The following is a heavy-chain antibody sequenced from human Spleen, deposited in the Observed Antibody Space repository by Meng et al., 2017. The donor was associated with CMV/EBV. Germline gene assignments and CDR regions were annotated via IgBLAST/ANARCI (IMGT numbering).Heavy chain of an antibody. D-gene: IGHD4-23*01. CDR1: GTCSSIA. V-gene: IGHV1-69*05. CDR3: ARLVYGGKGEGKCFDS. J-gene: IGHJ4*02. CDR2: IIPIFGTA. Sequence: GTCSSIAISWVRQAAGQGPEWMGGIIPIFGTANYAQKYQGRVTITTVESTSTAFKELSNLRSEDTAVYYCARLVYGGKGEGKCFDSWGQGTLVTVSS.